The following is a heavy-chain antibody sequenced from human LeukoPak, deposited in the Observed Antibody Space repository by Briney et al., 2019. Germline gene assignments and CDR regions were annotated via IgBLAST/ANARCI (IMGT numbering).Heavy chain of an antibody. CDR3: ARQDCTNGVCYWGWFDP. D-gene: IGHD2-8*01. V-gene: IGHV1-69*04. Sequence: SVKVSCKASGGTFSSNAISWVRQAPGQGLECMGRIIPIFVITNYAQKFQGRVTITADKSTSTAYMELSSLRSEDTAVYYCARQDCTNGVCYWGWFDPWGQGTLVTVSS. CDR1: GGTFSSNA. CDR2: IIPIFVIT. J-gene: IGHJ5*02.